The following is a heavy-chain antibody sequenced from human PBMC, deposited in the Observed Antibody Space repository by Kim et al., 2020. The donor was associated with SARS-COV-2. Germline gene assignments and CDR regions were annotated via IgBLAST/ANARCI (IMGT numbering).Heavy chain of an antibody. Sequence: SETLSLTCAVSGGSISSSNWWSWVRQPPGKGLEWIGEIYHSGSTNYNPSLKSRVTISVDKSKNQFSLKLSSVTAADTAVYYCARLIYYDILTGYLNWGQGTLVTVSS. D-gene: IGHD3-9*01. CDR2: IYHSGST. CDR3: ARLIYYDILTGYLN. V-gene: IGHV4-4*02. CDR1: GGSISSSNW. J-gene: IGHJ4*02.